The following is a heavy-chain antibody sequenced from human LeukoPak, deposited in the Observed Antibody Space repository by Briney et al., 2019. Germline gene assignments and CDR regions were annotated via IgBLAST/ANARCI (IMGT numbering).Heavy chain of an antibody. CDR3: ARDQLRYYGSNNYYSDMDF. V-gene: IGHV1-18*01. CDR2: ISAYNGGT. J-gene: IGHJ6*02. CDR1: GYTFTSYA. D-gene: IGHD3-10*01. Sequence: ASVKVSCKASGYTFTSYAIAWVRQAPGQGLEWMGWISAYNGGTNYAQKFRGRVTMTTDTSTNTGYMELRSLRSDDTAVYFCARDQLRYYGSNNYYSDMDFWAKGPRSPSP.